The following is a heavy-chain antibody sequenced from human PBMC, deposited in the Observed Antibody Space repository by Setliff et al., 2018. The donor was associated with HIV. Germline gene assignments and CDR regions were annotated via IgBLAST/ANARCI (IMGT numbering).Heavy chain of an antibody. CDR3: ATNPEMATINYDYYMDV. V-gene: IGHV1-69*06. CDR2: IIPIFGTT. Sequence: GASVKVSCKASGGIFRREAISWVRQAPGQGLEWLGGIIPIFGTTNYAQKFQGRVTIAADKSTTTVYIELSSLRSEDTAVYYFATNPEMATINYDYYMDVWGKGTTVTVSS. CDR1: GGIFRREA. D-gene: IGHD5-12*01. J-gene: IGHJ6*03.